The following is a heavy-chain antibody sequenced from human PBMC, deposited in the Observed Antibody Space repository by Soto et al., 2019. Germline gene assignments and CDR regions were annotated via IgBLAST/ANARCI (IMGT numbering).Heavy chain of an antibody. CDR2: ISARGGSS. Sequence: EVQLLESGGGLVQPGGSLRLSCAASGFSFSSYAMVWVRQAPGKGLEWVSVISARGGSSYFADSVKGRFTISRDNSKNVLSLEMNSLRAEYTAIYFCAKGSIDYSAAVDNWGQGTLVLVSS. D-gene: IGHD1-26*01. V-gene: IGHV3-23*01. CDR3: AKGSIDYSAAVDN. CDR1: GFSFSSYA. J-gene: IGHJ4*02.